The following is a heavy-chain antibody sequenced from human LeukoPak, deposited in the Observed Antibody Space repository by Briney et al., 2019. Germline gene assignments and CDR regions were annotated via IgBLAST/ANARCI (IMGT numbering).Heavy chain of an antibody. Sequence: GVSLRLFCAASRFTLCRYSMLWVRQAPGEGGVWVSSISSSSSYIYYADSVKGRFTISRDNAKNSLYLQMNSLRAEDTAVYYCGRDSGEGGFDYWGQGTLVTVSS. V-gene: IGHV3-21*01. D-gene: IGHD7-27*01. J-gene: IGHJ4*02. CDR2: ISSSSSYI. CDR1: RFTLCRYS. CDR3: GRDSGEGGFDY.